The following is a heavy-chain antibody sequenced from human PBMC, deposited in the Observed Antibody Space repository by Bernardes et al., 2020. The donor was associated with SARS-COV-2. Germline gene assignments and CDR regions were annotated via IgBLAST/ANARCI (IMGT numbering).Heavy chain of an antibody. Sequence: SMKVSCKTSGGTFSTSTFAWVRQAPGQGLEWLGRIIPFLAIANYAQKFQGRVTITADISTNTTYMILSSLRSEDTAVYFCAREDSGYDWNYFDYWGQGTLVSVSS. CDR3: AREDSGYDWNYFDY. CDR1: GGTFSTST. D-gene: IGHD5-12*01. CDR2: IIPFLAIA. V-gene: IGHV1-69*04. J-gene: IGHJ4*02.